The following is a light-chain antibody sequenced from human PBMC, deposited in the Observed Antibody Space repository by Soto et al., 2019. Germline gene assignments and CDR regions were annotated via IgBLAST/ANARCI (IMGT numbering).Light chain of an antibody. CDR1: QSVSSSF. CDR3: QQYGSSPT. J-gene: IGKJ5*01. CDR2: GAS. V-gene: IGKV3-20*01. Sequence: IVLPQSPCTLSLSPGERSTLSCRASQSVSSSFLGWYQQKPGQAPRLLIFGASSRAAGSPDRFSGSGSGTDFTLTISRLEPEDFAVYYCQQYGSSPTFGQGTRLEIK.